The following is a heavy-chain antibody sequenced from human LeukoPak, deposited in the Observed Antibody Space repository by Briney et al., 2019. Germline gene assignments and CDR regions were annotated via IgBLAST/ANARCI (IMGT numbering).Heavy chain of an antibody. CDR3: ARIGYCSSTSCHFLDY. CDR1: GYTFTSHG. D-gene: IGHD2-2*01. CDR2: ISAYNGNT. J-gene: IGHJ4*02. V-gene: IGHV1-18*01. Sequence: ASVKVSCKASGYTFTSHGISWVRQAPGQGLEWMGWISAYNGNTNYAQKLQGRVTMTTDTSTSTAYMELRSLRSDDTAVYYCARIGYCSSTSCHFLDYWGQGTLVTVSS.